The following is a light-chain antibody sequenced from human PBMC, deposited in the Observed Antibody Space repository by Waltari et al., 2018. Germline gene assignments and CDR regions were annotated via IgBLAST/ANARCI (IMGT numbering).Light chain of an antibody. CDR3: HQYYSSPQT. CDR1: PSILSDSNNKNF. V-gene: IGKV4-1*01. CDR2: WAS. J-gene: IGKJ1*01. Sequence: IVMTQSPDSLAVSLGPRATISCRSRPSILSDSNNKNFLAWYHQKEGQHPKQLIYWASTRESGVPDRFRGSGSATDVTLTISSLQAEDVAVYYCHQYYSSPQTFGQGTKVEIK.